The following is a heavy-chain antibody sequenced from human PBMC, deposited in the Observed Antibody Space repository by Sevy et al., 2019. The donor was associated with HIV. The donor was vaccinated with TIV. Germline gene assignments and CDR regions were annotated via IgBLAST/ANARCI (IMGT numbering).Heavy chain of an antibody. CDR2: ISGGGDGT. CDR3: AKRPYYYYNSDGHLVSSTDEADY. Sequence: GGSLRLSCAASGFTFNIYAMSWVRQAPGKGLEWLSAISGGGDGTYYADSVKGRFTISGANSRNTLYLQMNSLRAEDTAVYYCAKRPYYYYNSDGHLVSSTDEADYWGQGTLVTVSS. CDR1: GFTFNIYA. V-gene: IGHV3-23*01. J-gene: IGHJ4*02. D-gene: IGHD3-22*01.